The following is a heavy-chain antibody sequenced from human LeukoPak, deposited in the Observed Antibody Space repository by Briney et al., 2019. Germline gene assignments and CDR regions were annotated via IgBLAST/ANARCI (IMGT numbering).Heavy chain of an antibody. Sequence: PSETLSLTCTVSGDSISSYFWSWIRQPAGKGLEWIGRIHTSGSKNYNPSLKSRVTMAVDTSKTQFSLKLSSVTAADTAVYYCVFGSNLDYWGQGTLVTVSS. CDR1: GDSISSYF. D-gene: IGHD3-10*02. J-gene: IGHJ4*02. V-gene: IGHV4-4*07. CDR2: IHTSGSK. CDR3: VFGSNLDY.